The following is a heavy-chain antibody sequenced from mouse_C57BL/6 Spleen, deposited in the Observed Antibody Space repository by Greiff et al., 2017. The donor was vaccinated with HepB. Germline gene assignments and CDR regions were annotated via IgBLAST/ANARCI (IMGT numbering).Heavy chain of an antibody. J-gene: IGHJ3*01. CDR2: IYPGDGDT. Sequence: QVQLKQSGPELVKPGASVKISCKASGYAFSSSWMNWVKQRPGKGLEWIGRIYPGDGDTNYNGKFKGKATLTADKSSSTAYMQLSSLTSEDSAVYCCARSYYDYEGFAYWGQGTLVTVSA. D-gene: IGHD2-4*01. CDR3: ARSYYDYEGFAY. CDR1: GYAFSSSW. V-gene: IGHV1-82*01.